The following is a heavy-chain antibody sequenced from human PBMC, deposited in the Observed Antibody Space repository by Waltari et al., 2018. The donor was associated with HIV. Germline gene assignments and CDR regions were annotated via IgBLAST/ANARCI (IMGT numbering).Heavy chain of an antibody. D-gene: IGHD2-2*01. CDR3: ERQRVVPAAVAYYYGMDV. J-gene: IGHJ6*02. V-gene: IGHV1-2*02. CDR2: IKPNSGGT. Sequence: QVQLVQSGAEVKKPGASVKVSCKASGYTFTGYYMHWVRQAPGQGIEWMGWIKPNSGGTEYAKKSQDRVTRTRNTSISTAYMGRSRLRSDDAAVYYCERQRVVPAAVAYYYGMDVWGQGTTVTVSS. CDR1: GYTFTGYY.